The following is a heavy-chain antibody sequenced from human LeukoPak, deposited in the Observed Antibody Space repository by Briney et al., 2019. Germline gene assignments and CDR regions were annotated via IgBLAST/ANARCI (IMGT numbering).Heavy chain of an antibody. J-gene: IGHJ4*02. CDR3: ASLPIVGALYYFDY. CDR1: GFTFSSYS. Sequence: GGSLRLSCAASGFTFSSYSMNWVRQAPGKGLEWVSSISSSSSYIYYADSVKGRFTISRDNAKNSLYLQMNSLRAEDTAVYYCASLPIVGALYYFDYWGQGTLVTVSS. V-gene: IGHV3-21*01. D-gene: IGHD1-26*01. CDR2: ISSSSSYI.